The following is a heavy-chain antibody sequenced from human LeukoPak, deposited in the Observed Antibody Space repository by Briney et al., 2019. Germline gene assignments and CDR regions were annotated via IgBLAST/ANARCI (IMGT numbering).Heavy chain of an antibody. CDR2: IYHSGTT. Sequence: PSETLSLTCTVSGGSISSGGYSWSWIRQPPGKGLEWIGYIYHSGTTYYNPSLKSRVTISVDRSKNQLSLRLSSVTAADTAVYYCARDKYGMDVWGQGTTVTVSS. V-gene: IGHV4-30-2*01. J-gene: IGHJ6*02. CDR1: GGSISSGGYS. CDR3: ARDKYGMDV.